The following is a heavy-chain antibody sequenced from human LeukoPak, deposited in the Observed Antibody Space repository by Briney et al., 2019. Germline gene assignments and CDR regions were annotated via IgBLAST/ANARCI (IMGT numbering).Heavy chain of an antibody. V-gene: IGHV5-51*01. Sequence: GESLKISCKGSGYSFTSYWIGWVRQMPGKGLEWMGIIYPGDSDTRYSPSFQGQVTISADKSISTAYLQWSSLEASDTAMYYCARASGYSSSWYGWFDPWGQGTLVTVSS. CDR2: IYPGDSDT. CDR1: GYSFTSYW. J-gene: IGHJ5*02. CDR3: ARASGYSSSWYGWFDP. D-gene: IGHD6-13*01.